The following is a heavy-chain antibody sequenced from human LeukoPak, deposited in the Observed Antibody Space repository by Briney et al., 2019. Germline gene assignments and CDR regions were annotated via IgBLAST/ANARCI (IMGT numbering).Heavy chain of an antibody. CDR3: AILGPTSNYDILTGYYSHDY. V-gene: IGHV4-34*01. CDR2: INHSGST. Sequence: SETLSLTCAVYGGSFSGYYWSWIRQPPGKGLEWIGEINHSGSTNYNPSLKSRVTISVDTSKNQFSLKLSSVTAADTAVYYCAILGPTSNYDILTGYYSHDYWGQGTLVTVSS. J-gene: IGHJ4*02. CDR1: GGSFSGYY. D-gene: IGHD3-9*01.